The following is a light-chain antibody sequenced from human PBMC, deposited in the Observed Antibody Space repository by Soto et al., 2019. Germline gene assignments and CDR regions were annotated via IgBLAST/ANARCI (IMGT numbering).Light chain of an antibody. CDR3: LQVYSFPRT. J-gene: IGKJ1*01. CDR1: QDIGRR. V-gene: IGKV1-12*01. CDR2: AAS. Sequence: DIQMTQSPSSVFASIGDRVTITCRASQDIGRRLAWFQQKPGKAPKYLIQAASSLQGGVPSTFSGSGSGTDFTLTINTLHPEDFATYYCLQVYSFPRTFGQGTKVEIK.